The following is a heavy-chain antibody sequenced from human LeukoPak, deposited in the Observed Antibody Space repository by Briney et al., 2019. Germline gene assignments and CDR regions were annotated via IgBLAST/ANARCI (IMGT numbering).Heavy chain of an antibody. CDR2: IRYDGSNK. D-gene: IGHD2-2*02. V-gene: IGHV3-30*02. J-gene: IGHJ3*02. CDR1: GFTFSSYG. Sequence: PGRSLRLSCAASGFTFSSYGMHWVRQAPGKGLEWVAFIRYDGSNKYYADSVKGRFTISRDNSKNTLYLQMNSLRAEDTAVYYCAKDCVVVPAAIPDDAFDIWGPGTMVTVSS. CDR3: AKDCVVVPAAIPDDAFDI.